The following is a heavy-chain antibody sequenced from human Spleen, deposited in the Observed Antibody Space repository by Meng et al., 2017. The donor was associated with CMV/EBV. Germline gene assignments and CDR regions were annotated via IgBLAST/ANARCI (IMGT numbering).Heavy chain of an antibody. V-gene: IGHV3-9*01. D-gene: IGHD3-16*01. CDR3: ARGGSTFHDY. J-gene: IGHJ4*02. CDR2: ISWNSGSI. CDR1: GFTFDDYA. Sequence: GGSLRLSCAASGFTFDDYAMHWVRQAPGKGLEWVSGISWNSGSIGYADSVKGRFTISRDNAKNSLYLQMNSLRAEDTAVYYCARGGSTFHDYWGQGTLVTVSS.